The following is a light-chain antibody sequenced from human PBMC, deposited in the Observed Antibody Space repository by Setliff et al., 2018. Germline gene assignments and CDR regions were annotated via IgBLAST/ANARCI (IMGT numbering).Light chain of an antibody. CDR1: SSNIGGNT. Sequence: QSVLTQPPSTSGTPGQRVTISCSGSSSNIGGNTVNWYQQLPGTAPRLLIFSNNDRPSGVSNRFTGSKSGTSASLTISGLQSEDEGDYYCAAWDDSLTGSYVFGTGS. CDR3: AAWDDSLTGSYV. J-gene: IGLJ1*01. V-gene: IGLV1-44*01. CDR2: SNN.